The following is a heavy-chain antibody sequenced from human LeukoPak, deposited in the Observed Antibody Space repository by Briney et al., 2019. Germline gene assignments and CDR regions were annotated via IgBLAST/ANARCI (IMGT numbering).Heavy chain of an antibody. CDR1: GGSVNSGSYY. J-gene: IGHJ4*02. CDR2: IYYTGIT. Sequence: SETLSLTCAVSGGSVNSGSYYWSWIRQHPGKGLEWIRYIYYTGITNYNPSLKSRVTISVDTSKNQFSLNLNSVTAADTAVYYCATSQCGSDCYLAGDYWGQGTLVTVSS. CDR3: ATSQCGSDCYLAGDY. V-gene: IGHV4-61*01. D-gene: IGHD2-21*02.